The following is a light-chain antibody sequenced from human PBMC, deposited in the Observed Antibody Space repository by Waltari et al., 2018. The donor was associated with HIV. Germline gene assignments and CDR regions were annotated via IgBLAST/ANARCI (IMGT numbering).Light chain of an antibody. CDR1: SSDVGGYNY. Sequence: QSALTQPASVSGSPGQSITISCTGTSSDVGGYNYVSWYQHHPGKAPKLMISEVSNRPSGVSNRLSGSRSGSTASLTISGLQAEDGADYYCSSYSSSITLYVVFGGGTKLTVL. CDR2: EVS. J-gene: IGLJ2*01. V-gene: IGLV2-14*01. CDR3: SSYSSSITLYVV.